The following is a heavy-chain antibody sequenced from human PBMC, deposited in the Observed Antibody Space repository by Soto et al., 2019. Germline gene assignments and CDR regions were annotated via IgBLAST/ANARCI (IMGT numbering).Heavy chain of an antibody. J-gene: IGHJ6*02. V-gene: IGHV3-30-3*01. CDR1: GFTFSSYA. CDR2: ISYDGSNK. D-gene: IGHD3-22*01. CDR3: ARVLIGDYYGMDV. Sequence: QVQLVESGGGVVQPGRSLRLSCAASGFTFSSYAMHWVRQAPGKGLEWEAVISYDGSNKYYADSVKGRFTISRDNSKNSLYLQMNSLRAEDTAVYYWARVLIGDYYGMDVWGQGTTVTVSS.